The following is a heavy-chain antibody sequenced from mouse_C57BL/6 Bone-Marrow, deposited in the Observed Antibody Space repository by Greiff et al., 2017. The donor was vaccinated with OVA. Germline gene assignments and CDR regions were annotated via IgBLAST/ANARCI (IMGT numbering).Heavy chain of an antibody. J-gene: IGHJ4*01. CDR3: ARRWLLRFCYAMDY. CDR1: GYTFTDYN. V-gene: IGHV1-18*01. D-gene: IGHD2-3*01. CDR2: INPNNGGT. Sequence: EVQLQQSGPELVKPGASVKIPCKASGYTFTDYNMDWVKQSHGKSLEWIGDINPNNGGTIYNQKFKGKATLTVDKSSSTAYMELRSLTSEDTAVYYCARRWLLRFCYAMDYWGQGTSVTVSS.